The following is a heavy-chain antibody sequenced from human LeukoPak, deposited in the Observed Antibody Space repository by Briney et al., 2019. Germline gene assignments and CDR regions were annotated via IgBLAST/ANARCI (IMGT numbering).Heavy chain of an antibody. V-gene: IGHV4-59*01. D-gene: IGHD6-19*01. Sequence: PSETLSLTCTVSGGSISSYYWSWIRQPPGKGLEWIGYIYYSGSTNYNPSLKSRVTISVDTSKNQFSLKLSSVTAADTAVYYCARGGGYSSGGGFDYWGQGTLVTVSS. CDR2: IYYSGST. J-gene: IGHJ4*02. CDR3: ARGGGYSSGGGFDY. CDR1: GGSISSYY.